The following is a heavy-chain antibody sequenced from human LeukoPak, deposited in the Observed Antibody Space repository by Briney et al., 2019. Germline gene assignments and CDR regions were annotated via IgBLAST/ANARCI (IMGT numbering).Heavy chain of an antibody. J-gene: IGHJ4*02. CDR2: IHYTGNT. CDR3: ARDPVDTAMAGFDY. CDR1: GGYISTNAYH. V-gene: IGHV4-39*07. D-gene: IGHD5-18*01. Sequence: SETLSLTCTVSGGYISTNAYHWGWIRQPPGKGLEWIGRIHYTGNTYYNPSLKSRVTISVDRSKNQFSLKLSSVTAADTAVYYCARDPVDTAMAGFDYWGQGTLVTVSS.